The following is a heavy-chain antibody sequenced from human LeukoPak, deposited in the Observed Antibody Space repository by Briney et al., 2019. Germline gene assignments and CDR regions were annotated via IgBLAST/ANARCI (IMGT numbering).Heavy chain of an antibody. D-gene: IGHD6-19*01. V-gene: IGHV3-64D*06. Sequence: GGSLRLSCSTSGFTFSTLSIHWVRQAPGKGLEYVSGSSSNGGSTYYADSVKGRFTISRDNSKNTLYLQMSSLRPEDTAVYYCVNQISGWVYWGQGTLVTVSS. J-gene: IGHJ4*02. CDR1: GFTFSTLS. CDR2: SSSNGGST. CDR3: VNQISGWVY.